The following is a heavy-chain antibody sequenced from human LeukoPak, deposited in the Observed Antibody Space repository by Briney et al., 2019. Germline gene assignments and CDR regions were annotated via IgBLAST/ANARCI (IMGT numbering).Heavy chain of an antibody. CDR1: GFTFSSYA. V-gene: IGHV3-23*01. CDR2: ISGSGGST. Sequence: GGSLRLSCAASGFTFSSYAMSWVRQAPGKGLEWVSAISGSGGSTYYADSVKGRFTISRDNSKNTLYLQMNSQRAEDTAVYYCAKDSQGSGSVEAFDIWGQGTMVTVSS. CDR3: AKDSQGSGSVEAFDI. D-gene: IGHD3-10*01. J-gene: IGHJ3*02.